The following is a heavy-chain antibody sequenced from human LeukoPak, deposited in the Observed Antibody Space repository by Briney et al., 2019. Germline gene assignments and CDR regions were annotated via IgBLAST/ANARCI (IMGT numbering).Heavy chain of an antibody. J-gene: IGHJ4*02. CDR2: IYTSGST. D-gene: IGHD1-26*01. CDR3: ARTRFPMWEYQDY. CDR1: GGSISSGSYY. Sequence: PSQTLTLTXTVSGGSISSGSYYWSWIRQPAGKGLEWIGRIYTSGSTNYNPSLKSRVTISVDTSKNQFSLKLSSVTAADTAVYYCARTRFPMWEYQDYWGQGTLVTVSS. V-gene: IGHV4-61*02.